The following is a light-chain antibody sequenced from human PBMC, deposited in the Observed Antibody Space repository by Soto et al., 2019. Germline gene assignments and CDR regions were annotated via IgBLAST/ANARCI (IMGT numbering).Light chain of an antibody. CDR3: QQYGSSGT. J-gene: IGKJ1*01. Sequence: EIVLTQSPATLSSFPGDRVTLSCRASQYINTRLAWYQHRPGQAPRLLIYGASNRATGIPDRFSGSGSGTDITLTISRLEPEDFAVYYCQQYGSSGTFGQGTKVDIK. CDR1: QYINTR. CDR2: GAS. V-gene: IGKV3-20*01.